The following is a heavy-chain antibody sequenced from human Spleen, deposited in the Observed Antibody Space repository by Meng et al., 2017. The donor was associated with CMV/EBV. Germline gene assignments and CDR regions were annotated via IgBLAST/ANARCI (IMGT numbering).Heavy chain of an antibody. CDR2: IYPSGTT. D-gene: IGHD3-16*01. V-gene: IGHV4-4*02. CDR1: GGFIRRNDS. CDR3: ARGAGGYWYFDL. Sequence: VSGGFIRRNDSWSWVRQPPGKGPEWIGEIYPSGTTNYNPSLERRVTISVDKTTTQFSLKLRSVTAADTAVYYCARGAGGYWYFDLWGRGTLVTVSS. J-gene: IGHJ2*01.